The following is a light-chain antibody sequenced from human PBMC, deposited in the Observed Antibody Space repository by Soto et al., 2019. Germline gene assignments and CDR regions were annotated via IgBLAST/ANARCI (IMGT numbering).Light chain of an antibody. Sequence: QSALTQPASVSGSPGQSITIPCTGTSSDVGGYNYVSWYQQHSGKAPKLMMYEFSNRPSGVSNRFSGSKSGNTASLTISGLQAEDEADYYCISYTSSSTLGVFGTGTKLTVL. CDR1: SSDVGGYNY. CDR2: EFS. V-gene: IGLV2-14*01. CDR3: ISYTSSSTLGV. J-gene: IGLJ1*01.